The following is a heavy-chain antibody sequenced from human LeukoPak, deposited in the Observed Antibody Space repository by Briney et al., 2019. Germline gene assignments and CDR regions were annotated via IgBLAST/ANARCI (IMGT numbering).Heavy chain of an antibody. J-gene: IGHJ4*02. CDR3: ARARNNYDVSGFSALDY. Sequence: GGSLRLSCAASGFTFSSYAMSWVRQAPGKGLEWVAVIWYDGTNENYSDSLRGRFTISRDNSKNTLYLQMNSLRAEDTAVYYCARARNNYDVSGFSALDYWGQGTLVTVSS. CDR1: GFTFSSYA. D-gene: IGHD3-22*01. V-gene: IGHV3-33*08. CDR2: IWYDGTNE.